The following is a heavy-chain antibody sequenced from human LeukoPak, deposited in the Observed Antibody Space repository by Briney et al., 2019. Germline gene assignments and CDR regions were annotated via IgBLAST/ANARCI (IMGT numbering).Heavy chain of an antibody. CDR3: ARVAAGGNYFDY. D-gene: IGHD6-13*01. Sequence: PSETLSLTCAVSGGSISSYYWSWIRQPPGKGLEWIGYIYYSGSTNYNPSLKSRVIISVDTSKNQFSLKLSSVTAADTAVYYCARVAAGGNYFDYWGQGTLVTVSS. CDR1: GGSISSYY. CDR2: IYYSGST. J-gene: IGHJ4*02. V-gene: IGHV4-59*01.